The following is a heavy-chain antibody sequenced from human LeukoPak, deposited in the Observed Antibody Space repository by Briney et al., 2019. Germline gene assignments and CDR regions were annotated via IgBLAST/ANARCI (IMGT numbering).Heavy chain of an antibody. CDR3: AKQFYGDYGAFNY. CDR2: ISSGGEII. J-gene: IGHJ4*02. Sequence: GGSLRLSCVASGFTFSTYNMNWVRQAPGKGLEWVSFISSGGEIIYYADSVKGRFTISRDNSKNTLYLQMNSLRAEDTAVYYCAKQFYGDYGAFNYWGQGTLVTVSS. CDR1: GFTFSTYN. V-gene: IGHV3-48*01. D-gene: IGHD4-17*01.